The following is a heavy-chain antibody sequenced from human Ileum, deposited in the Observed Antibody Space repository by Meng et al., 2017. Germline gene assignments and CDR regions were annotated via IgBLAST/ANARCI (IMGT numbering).Heavy chain of an antibody. D-gene: IGHD6-19*01. CDR3: TKGRLASD. V-gene: IGHV4-4*02. CDR1: GVSIDNNNW. Sequence: SETLSLTCALSGVSIDNNNWWSWVRQPPGKGLEWVGEIFHTGSTNYNASLKSRVTISVDKSKNQFSLNLTSVIAADTAMYYCTKGRLASDWGQGTGVTGYS. J-gene: IGHJ4*02. CDR2: IFHTGST.